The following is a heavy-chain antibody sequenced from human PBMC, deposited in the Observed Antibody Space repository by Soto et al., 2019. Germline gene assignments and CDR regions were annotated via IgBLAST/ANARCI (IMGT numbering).Heavy chain of an antibody. CDR2: IYYSGST. CDR3: ARLREVTTFGFDI. Sequence: QVQLQESGPGLVKPSQTLSLTCTVSGASISSGGYYWSWIRQHPGKGLEWIGYIYYSGSTYYNPSLKSRVTISVDTSKFLVSLNLSSVTAADTAVYYSARLREVTTFGFDILGQVTMVTVSS. D-gene: IGHD3-16*01. CDR1: GASISSGGYY. J-gene: IGHJ3*02. V-gene: IGHV4-31*03.